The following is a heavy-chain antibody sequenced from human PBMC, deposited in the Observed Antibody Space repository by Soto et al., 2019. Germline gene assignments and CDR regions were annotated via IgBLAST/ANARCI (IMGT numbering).Heavy chain of an antibody. J-gene: IGHJ4*02. Sequence: QVQLQQWGAGLLKPSETLSLTCAVYGGSFSGYYWSWIRQPPGKGLEWIGEINHSGSTNYNPSLKSRVTISVDTSKNQFSLKLSSVTAADTAVYYCASYYYDSSGLSTGKPDYWGQGTLVTVSS. CDR3: ASYYYDSSGLSTGKPDY. CDR2: INHSGST. D-gene: IGHD3-22*01. CDR1: GGSFSGYY. V-gene: IGHV4-34*01.